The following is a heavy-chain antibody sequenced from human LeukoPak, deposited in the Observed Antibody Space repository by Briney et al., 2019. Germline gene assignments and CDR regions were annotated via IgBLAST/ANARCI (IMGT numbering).Heavy chain of an antibody. V-gene: IGHV3-48*04. CDR3: ARDRSLPNGYYYYYGMDV. J-gene: IGHJ6*02. Sequence: HPGGSLRLSCAASGFTFSSYAMNWVRQAPGKGLEWGSYISGSSSTIYYADSVKGRFTISRDNAKNSLYLQMNSLRAEDTAVYYCARDRSLPNGYYYYYGMDVWGQGTTVTVSS. CDR2: ISGSSSTI. CDR1: GFTFSSYA. D-gene: IGHD2-8*01.